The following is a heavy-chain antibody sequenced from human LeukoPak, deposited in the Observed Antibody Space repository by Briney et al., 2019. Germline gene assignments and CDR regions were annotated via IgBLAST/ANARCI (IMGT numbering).Heavy chain of an antibody. J-gene: IGHJ4*02. CDR1: GFTFSSYW. CDR2: IKQDGSEK. V-gene: IGHV3-7*04. CDR3: ARGAERITMIVVVTEFDY. D-gene: IGHD3-22*01. Sequence: GGSLRLSCAASGFTFSSYWMSWVRQAPGKGLEWVANIKQDGSEKYYVDSVKGRFTISRDNAKNSLYLQMNSLRAEDTAVYYCARGAERITMIVVVTEFDYWGQGTLVTVSS.